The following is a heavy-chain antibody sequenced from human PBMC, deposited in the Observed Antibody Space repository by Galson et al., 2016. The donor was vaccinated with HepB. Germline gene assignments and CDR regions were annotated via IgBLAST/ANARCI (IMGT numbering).Heavy chain of an antibody. V-gene: IGHV4-31*03. CDR2: VYYSGNT. CDR1: NGSISNDGYY. J-gene: IGHJ3*01. D-gene: IGHD3-3*01. Sequence: LSLTCSVSNGSISNDGYYWNWIRQHPGKGLEWIGFVYYSGNTYYNPSPKSRVSISVDTSKNHFSLNLTSVTAADTAVYYCARASRLLLPFSSDAFDLWGQGTMVAVSS. CDR3: ARASRLLLPFSSDAFDL.